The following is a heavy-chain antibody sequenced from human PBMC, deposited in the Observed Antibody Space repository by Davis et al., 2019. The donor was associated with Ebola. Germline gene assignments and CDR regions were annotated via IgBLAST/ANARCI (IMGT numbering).Heavy chain of an antibody. J-gene: IGHJ6*02. V-gene: IGHV3-9*01. CDR2: ISWNSGSI. CDR3: AKDIGVSYYYYGMDV. D-gene: IGHD3-10*01. Sequence: GGSLRLSCAASGFTFSNAWMSWVRQAPGKGLEWVSGISWNSGSIGYADSVKGRFTISRDNAKNSLYLQMNSLRAEDTALYYCAKDIGVSYYYYGMDVWGQGTTVTVSS. CDR1: GFTFSNAW.